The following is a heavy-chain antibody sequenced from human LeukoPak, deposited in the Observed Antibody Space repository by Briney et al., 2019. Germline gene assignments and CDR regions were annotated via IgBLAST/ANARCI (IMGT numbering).Heavy chain of an antibody. CDR1: GFTFSSYA. CDR2: ISGSGGST. Sequence: GGSLRLSCAASGFTFSSYAMSWVRQAPGKGLEWVSAISGSGGSTYYADSVKGRFTISRDNAKNSLYLQLNSLGVADTAVYYCARDPATDWSVSYYFDFWGQGALVTVSS. CDR3: ARDPATDWSVSYYFDF. J-gene: IGHJ4*02. V-gene: IGHV3-23*01. D-gene: IGHD2-21*01.